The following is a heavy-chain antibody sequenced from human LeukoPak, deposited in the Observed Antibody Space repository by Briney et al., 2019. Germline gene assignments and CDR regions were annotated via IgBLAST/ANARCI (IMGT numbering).Heavy chain of an antibody. CDR3: AKDIHGFS. V-gene: IGHV3-23*01. J-gene: IGHJ5*02. D-gene: IGHD3-3*01. CDR2: ISGSGGST. Sequence: PGGSLRLSCTASGFTFSSFSMNWVRQAPGKGLEWVSAISGSGGSTYYADSVKGRFTISRDNSKNTLYLQMNSLRAEDTAVYYCAKDIHGFSWGQGTLVTVSS. CDR1: GFTFSSFS.